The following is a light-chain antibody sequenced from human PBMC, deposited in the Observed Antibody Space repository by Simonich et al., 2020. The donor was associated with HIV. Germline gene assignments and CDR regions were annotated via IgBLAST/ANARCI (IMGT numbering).Light chain of an antibody. CDR3: QQYKSYYT. Sequence: AIQLTQSPSSLSASVGDTVTITCRASQGISNALTWDQQKPGKPPKLLIYKASTLESGVPSSFSGSGSGTEFTLTISSLQPDDFATYYCQQYKSYYTFGQGTKLEIK. CDR2: KAS. CDR1: QGISNA. V-gene: IGKV1-13*02. J-gene: IGKJ2*01.